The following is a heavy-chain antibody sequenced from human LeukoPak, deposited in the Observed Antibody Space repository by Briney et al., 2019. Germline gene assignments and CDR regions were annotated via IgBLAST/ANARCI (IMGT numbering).Heavy chain of an antibody. D-gene: IGHD3-9*01. Sequence: GGSLRLSCAASGFTFSNYALSWVRQAPGKGLEWVSSIGSSVNSTHYADSVKGRFTISRDNSKNTLYLQMNSLRAEDMAVYYCARDQAFDWFYHYYGMDVWGLGTTVIVSS. J-gene: IGHJ6*02. CDR2: IGSSVNST. CDR3: ARDQAFDWFYHYYGMDV. V-gene: IGHV3-23*01. CDR1: GFTFSNYA.